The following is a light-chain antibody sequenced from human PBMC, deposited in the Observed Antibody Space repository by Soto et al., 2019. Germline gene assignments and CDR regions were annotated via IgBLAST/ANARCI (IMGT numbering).Light chain of an antibody. V-gene: IGLV2-23*02. CDR3: CSYAGDTTWV. Sequence: QSALTQPASVSGSPGQSITISCTGTSSDVGSYNFVSWYQQHPGKAPKLMIYEVSKRPSGVSNRFSGSKSGNTASLTISGLQAEDGADYYFCSYAGDTTWVFGGGTPLTV. J-gene: IGLJ3*02. CDR1: SSDVGSYNF. CDR2: EVS.